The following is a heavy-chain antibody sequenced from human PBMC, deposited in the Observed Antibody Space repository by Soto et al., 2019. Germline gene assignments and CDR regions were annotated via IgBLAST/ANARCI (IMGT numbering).Heavy chain of an antibody. CDR3: AKDLSPTIAAADY. D-gene: IGHD6-13*01. V-gene: IGHV3-23*01. CDR2: ISGSGGST. Sequence: QLGGSLRLSCAASGFTFSSYAMSWVRQAPGKGLEWVSAISGSGGSTYYADSVKGRFTISRDNSKNTLYLQMNSLRAEDTAVYYCAKDLSPTIAAADYWGQGTLVTVSS. CDR1: GFTFSSYA. J-gene: IGHJ4*02.